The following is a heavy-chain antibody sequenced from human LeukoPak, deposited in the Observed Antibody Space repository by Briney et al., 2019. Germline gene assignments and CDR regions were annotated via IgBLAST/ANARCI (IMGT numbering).Heavy chain of an antibody. Sequence: PSETLSLTCTVSGGSISSSSYYWGWIRQPPGKGLEWIGSIYYSGSTYYNPSLKSRVTISVDTSKNQFSLKLSSVTAADTAVYYCARDGRAVAWLPHHDAFDIWGQGTMVTVSS. CDR3: ARDGRAVAWLPHHDAFDI. J-gene: IGHJ3*02. CDR1: GGSISSSSYY. D-gene: IGHD6-19*01. V-gene: IGHV4-39*07. CDR2: IYYSGST.